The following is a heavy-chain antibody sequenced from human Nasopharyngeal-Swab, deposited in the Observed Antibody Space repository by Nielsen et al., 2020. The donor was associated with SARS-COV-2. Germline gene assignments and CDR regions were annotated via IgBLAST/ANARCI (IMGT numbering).Heavy chain of an antibody. V-gene: IGHV4-34*01. Sequence: WIRQPPGKALEWIGEINHSGSTIYNPSLKSRVTISVDTSKNQFSLKLSSVTAADTAVYYCARDGGSGSYYNWGPYYYYGMDVWGQGTTVTVSS. D-gene: IGHD3-10*01. CDR3: ARDGGSGSYYNWGPYYYYGMDV. CDR2: INHSGST. J-gene: IGHJ6*02.